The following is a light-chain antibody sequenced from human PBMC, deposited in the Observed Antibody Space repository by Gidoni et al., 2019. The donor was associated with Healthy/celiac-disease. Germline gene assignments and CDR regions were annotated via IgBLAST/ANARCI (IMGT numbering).Light chain of an antibody. CDR2: AAS. CDR1: QSISSY. CDR3: QQSYSTPYT. V-gene: IGKV1-39*01. Sequence: DIQMTQSPSSLSASVGDRVTITCRARQSISSYLNWYQQKPGKAPKLLIYAASSLQSGVPSRFSGSGSWTDFTLTISSLQPEDFATYYCQQSYSTPYTFGQGTKLEIK. J-gene: IGKJ2*01.